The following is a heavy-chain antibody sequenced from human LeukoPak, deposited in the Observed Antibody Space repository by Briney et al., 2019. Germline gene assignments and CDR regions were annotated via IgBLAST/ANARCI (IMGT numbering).Heavy chain of an antibody. CDR1: GGSFSGYY. V-gene: IGHV4-34*01. Sequence: PSETLSLTAAVYGGSFSGYYWSWIRQPPGKGLEWIGEINHSGSTNYNPSLKSRVTISVDTSKNQFSLKLSSVTAADTAVYYCARGSRQWGPYYFDYWGQGTLVTVSS. CDR3: ARGSRQWGPYYFDY. D-gene: IGHD7-27*01. J-gene: IGHJ4*02. CDR2: INHSGST.